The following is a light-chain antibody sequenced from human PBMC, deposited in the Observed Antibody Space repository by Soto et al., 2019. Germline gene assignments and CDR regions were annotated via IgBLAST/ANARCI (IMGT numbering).Light chain of an antibody. V-gene: IGKV1-39*01. Sequence: DIQMTQSPSSLSASVGDRVTITCRASQSISSYLNWYQQKPRKAPNLLIYAASSLQSGVPSRFSGSESGTEFTLTISSLEHDDFATYCCQQRSSAPYTFGHGTKLDIK. J-gene: IGKJ2*01. CDR1: QSISSY. CDR2: AAS. CDR3: QQRSSAPYT.